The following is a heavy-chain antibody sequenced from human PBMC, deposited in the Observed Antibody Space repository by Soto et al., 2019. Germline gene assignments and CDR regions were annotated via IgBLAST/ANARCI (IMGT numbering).Heavy chain of an antibody. CDR1: GFSFSSYA. Sequence: GGSLRLSFAACGFSFSSYAMTGVRQATGEWLEWVSVITDSGDDTLHEESVKGIVTISADKSTLTSYMELHSLTSDDTDLYYCATARTDSGYYPNWLDPCGQGTQVTVSS. CDR3: ATARTDSGYYPNWLDP. D-gene: IGHD3-22*01. CDR2: ITDSGDDT. V-gene: IGHV3-23*01. J-gene: IGHJ5*02.